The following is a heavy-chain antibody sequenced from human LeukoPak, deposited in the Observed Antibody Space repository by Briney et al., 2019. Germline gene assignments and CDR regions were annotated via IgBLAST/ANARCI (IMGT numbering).Heavy chain of an antibody. CDR3: ARVGHDYGEFDY. CDR1: GFTFSSYA. J-gene: IGHJ4*02. Sequence: QPGRSLRLSCAASGFTFSSYAMHWVRQAPGKGLEWVAVISYDGSNKYYADSVKGRFTTSRDNAKNSLYLQMNSLRAEDTAVYYCARVGHDYGEFDYWGQGTLVTVSS. D-gene: IGHD4-17*01. V-gene: IGHV3-30-3*01. CDR2: ISYDGSNK.